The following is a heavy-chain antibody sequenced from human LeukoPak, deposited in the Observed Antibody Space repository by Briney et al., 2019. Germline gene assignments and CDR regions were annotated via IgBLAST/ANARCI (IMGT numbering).Heavy chain of an antibody. D-gene: IGHD5-24*01. J-gene: IGHJ4*02. V-gene: IGHV1-69*13. CDR1: GGTFSSYA. CDR2: IIPIFGTA. Sequence: GASVKVSCKASGGTFSSYAISWVRQAPGQGLEWMGGIIPIFGTANYAQKFQGRVTITADESTSTAYMELSSLRSEDTAVYYCASSVEMATKFLDYYFDYWGQGTLVTVSS. CDR3: ASSVEMATKFLDYYFDY.